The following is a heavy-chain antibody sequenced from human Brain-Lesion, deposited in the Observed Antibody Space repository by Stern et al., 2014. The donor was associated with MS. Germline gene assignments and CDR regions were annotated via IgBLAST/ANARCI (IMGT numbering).Heavy chain of an antibody. V-gene: IGHV1-24*01. CDR3: ATLSPGAGGNYYRHFDY. CDR2: FDPEDDET. D-gene: IGHD1-26*01. Sequence: QVQLMQSGAEVKKPGASVKVSCKVSGYTLTELSMHWVRQAPRKGLEWMGGFDPEDDETIYAQKFQGRVTMTEDTSTDTAYMELSSLRSEDTAVYYCATLSPGAGGNYYRHFDYWGQGTLVTVSS. J-gene: IGHJ4*02. CDR1: GYTLTELS.